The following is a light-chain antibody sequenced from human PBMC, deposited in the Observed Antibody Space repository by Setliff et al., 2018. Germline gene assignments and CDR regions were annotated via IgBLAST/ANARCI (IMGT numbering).Light chain of an antibody. CDR3: AAWDNSLSGYV. Sequence: PGQKVTISCSRSSSNIGNNYVSWYQQLPGTAPKLLVNRNNQRPSGVPDRFSGSKSGTSASLAINGLRSEDEADYYCAAWDNSLSGYVFGTGTKVTVL. CDR2: RNN. J-gene: IGLJ1*01. V-gene: IGLV1-47*01. CDR1: SSNIGNNY.